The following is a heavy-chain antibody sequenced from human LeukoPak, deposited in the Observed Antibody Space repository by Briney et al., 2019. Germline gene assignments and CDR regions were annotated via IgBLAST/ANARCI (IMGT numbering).Heavy chain of an antibody. CDR2: INSDGSST. D-gene: IGHD3-3*01. CDR1: GYTFTSYY. V-gene: IGHV3-74*01. Sequence: ASVKVSCKASGYTFTSYYMHWVRQAPGKGLVWVSRINSDGSSTSYADSVKGRFTISRDNAKNTLYLQMNSLRAEDTAVYYCASGPITIFGVVTNFDYWGQGTLVTVSS. J-gene: IGHJ4*02. CDR3: ASGPITIFGVVTNFDY.